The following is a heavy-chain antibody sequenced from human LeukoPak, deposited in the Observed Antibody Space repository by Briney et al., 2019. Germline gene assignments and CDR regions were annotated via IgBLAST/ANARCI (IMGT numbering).Heavy chain of an antibody. CDR3: ARLVDSSGYSYGDAFDI. V-gene: IGHV5-51*01. D-gene: IGHD3-22*01. CDR2: IYPGDSDT. J-gene: IGHJ3*02. Sequence: GESLKFSCKGSGYSFTSYWIGWGRQMRGKGLEWMGIIYPGDSDTRYSPSFQGQVTISADKSIRTAYLQWSSLKASDTAMYYCARLVDSSGYSYGDAFDIWGQGTMVTVSS. CDR1: GYSFTSYW.